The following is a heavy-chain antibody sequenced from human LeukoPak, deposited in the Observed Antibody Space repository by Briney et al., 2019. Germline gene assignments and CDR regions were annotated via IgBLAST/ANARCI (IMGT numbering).Heavy chain of an antibody. Sequence: LSLTCAVSGGSISSSNWWSWVRQAPGKGLEWVAVISYDGSNKYYADSVKGRFTISRDNSKNTLYLQMNSLRAEDTAVYYCAKPLFDGFLECPIDYWGQGTLVTVSS. CDR2: ISYDGSNK. D-gene: IGHD3-3*01. V-gene: IGHV3-30*18. CDR3: AKPLFDGFLECPIDY. J-gene: IGHJ4*02. CDR1: GGSISSSN.